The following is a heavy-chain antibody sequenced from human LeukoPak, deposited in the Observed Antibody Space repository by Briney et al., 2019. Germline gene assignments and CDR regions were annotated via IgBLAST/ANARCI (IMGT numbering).Heavy chain of an antibody. V-gene: IGHV4-61*02. CDR3: ARSFSEKFYFES. D-gene: IGHD1-26*01. CDR1: GDSISSGRYY. J-gene: IGHJ4*02. CDR2: IYASGKT. Sequence: KPSQTLSLTCTVSGDSISSGRYYWSWVRQPAGKELEWIGRIYASGKTDYNPYTPSLKSRVAMSLDTSKNQVSLYLTSVTAADTAMYFCARSFSEKFYFESWGQGTLVTVSS.